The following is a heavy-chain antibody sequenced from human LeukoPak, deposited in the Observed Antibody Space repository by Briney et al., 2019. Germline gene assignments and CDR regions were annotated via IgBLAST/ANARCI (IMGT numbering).Heavy chain of an antibody. J-gene: IGHJ3*02. CDR1: GGSISSYY. V-gene: IGHV4-59*01. D-gene: IGHD1-26*01. CDR2: IYYSENT. CDR3: ARGGLVGATPHSHDAFDI. Sequence: PSETLSLTCTVSGGSISSYYWSWIRQPPGKGLEWIAYIYYSENTNYNPSLRSRVTTSVDTSKNQFSLKLSSVTAADTAVYYCARGGLVGATPHSHDAFDIWGQGTMVTVSS.